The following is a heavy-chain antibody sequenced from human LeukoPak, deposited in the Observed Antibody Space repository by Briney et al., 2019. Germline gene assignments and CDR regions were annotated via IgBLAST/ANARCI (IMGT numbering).Heavy chain of an antibody. CDR2: INHSGST. CDR3: ARGLLWFGESYFDY. Sequence: SETLSLTCAVYGGSFSGYYWSWIRQPPGKGLEWTGEINHSGSTNYNPSLKSRVTISVDTSKNQFSLKLSSVTAADTAVYYCARGLLWFGESYFDYWGQGTLVTVSS. J-gene: IGHJ4*02. CDR1: GGSFSGYY. V-gene: IGHV4-34*01. D-gene: IGHD3-10*01.